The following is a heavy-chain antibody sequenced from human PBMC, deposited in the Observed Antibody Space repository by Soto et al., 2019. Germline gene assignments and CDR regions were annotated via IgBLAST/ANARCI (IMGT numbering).Heavy chain of an antibody. J-gene: IGHJ4*02. V-gene: IGHV4-34*01. D-gene: IGHD1-26*01. CDR3: ARVIRELVWFDY. CDR1: GGSFSGYY. CDR2: INHSGST. Sequence: SETLSLTCAVYGGSFSGYYWSWIRQPPGKGLEWIGEINHSGSTNYNPSLKSRVTISVDTSKNQFSLKLSSVTAADTAVYYCARVIRELVWFDYWGQGTLVTVSS.